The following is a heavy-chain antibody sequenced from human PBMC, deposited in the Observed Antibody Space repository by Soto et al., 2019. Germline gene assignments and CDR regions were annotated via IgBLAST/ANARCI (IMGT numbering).Heavy chain of an antibody. Sequence: HPGGSLRLSCAASGFTFSSYGMHWVRQAPGKGLEWVAVIWYDGSNKYYADSVKGRFTISRDNSKNTLYLQMNSLRAEDTAVYYCAVELAAAGYDYWGQGTLVTVSS. CDR1: GFTFSSYG. V-gene: IGHV3-33*01. CDR2: IWYDGSNK. J-gene: IGHJ4*02. CDR3: AVELAAAGYDY. D-gene: IGHD6-13*01.